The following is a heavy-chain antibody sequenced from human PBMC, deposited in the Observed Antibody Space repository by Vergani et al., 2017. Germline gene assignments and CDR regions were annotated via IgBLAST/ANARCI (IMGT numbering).Heavy chain of an antibody. CDR2: ISWNSGSI. J-gene: IGHJ1*01. CDR1: GFTFDDYA. CDR3: AKTPSPVYCSSTSCYTGYFQH. V-gene: IGHV3-9*01. Sequence: EVQLVESGGGLVQPGRSLRLSCAASGFTFDDYAMHWVRQAPGKGLEWVSGISWNSGSIGYADSVKGRFTISRDNAKNSLYLQMNSLRAEDTALYYCAKTPSPVYCSSTSCYTGYFQHWCQGTLVTVSS. D-gene: IGHD2-2*02.